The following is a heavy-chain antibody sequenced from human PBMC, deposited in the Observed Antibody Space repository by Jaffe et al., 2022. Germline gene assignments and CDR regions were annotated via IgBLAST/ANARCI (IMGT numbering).Heavy chain of an antibody. Sequence: QVQLVESGGGLVKPGGSLRLSCAASGFTFSDYYMSWIRQAPGKGLEWVSFISSSADTIYYADSVKGRFTISRDNAANSLYLQMNSLRAEDTAVYYCARDQKTGRLVLSSYYYMDVWGKGTTVTVSS. CDR3: ARDQKTGRLVLSSYYYMDV. D-gene: IGHD3-16*01. J-gene: IGHJ6*03. CDR2: ISSSADTI. V-gene: IGHV3-11*01. CDR1: GFTFSDYY.